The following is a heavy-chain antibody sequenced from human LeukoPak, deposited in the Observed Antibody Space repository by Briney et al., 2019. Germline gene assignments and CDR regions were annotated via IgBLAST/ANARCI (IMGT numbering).Heavy chain of an antibody. J-gene: IGHJ4*03. V-gene: IGHV3-23*01. Sequence: GGSLRLSCAASGFTFSSYAMNWVRQAPGKGLEWVSSISGSSGRTYYADSVKGRFTISRDNSKNTLYLQMNSLRAADTAVYYCAPKVVGSTPFDYWGQGTMVTVSS. CDR3: APKVVGSTPFDY. D-gene: IGHD2-15*01. CDR2: ISGSSGRT. CDR1: GFTFSSYA.